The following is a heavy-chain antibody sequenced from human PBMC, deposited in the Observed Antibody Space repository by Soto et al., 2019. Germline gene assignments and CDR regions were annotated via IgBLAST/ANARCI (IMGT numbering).Heavy chain of an antibody. CDR3: ARPDSSSWAAPFGS. Sequence: SETLSLTCTFSGGSISSGDYYWSWIRQPPGKGLEWIGYIYYSGSTYYNPSLKSRVTISFDTSKNQFSLRLTSVTASDTAVYYCARPDSSSWAAPFGSWGQGTLVTVSS. CDR2: IYYSGST. J-gene: IGHJ4*02. D-gene: IGHD6-13*01. V-gene: IGHV4-30-4*01. CDR1: GGSISSGDYY.